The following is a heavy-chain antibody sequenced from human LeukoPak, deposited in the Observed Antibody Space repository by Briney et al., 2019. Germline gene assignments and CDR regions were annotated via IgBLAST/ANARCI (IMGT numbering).Heavy chain of an antibody. CDR2: ISYDGRNE. V-gene: IGHV3-30*04. CDR1: GFIFTNFA. J-gene: IGHJ4*02. CDR3: VRSSRVVGTKRDH. D-gene: IGHD1-26*01. Sequence: GGSLRLSCTTSGFIFTNFAMEWVRQAPGKGLEWVAAISYDGRNEYYADSAKGRFIVSRDSSKNRVYLQMNSLRYNDTATYYCVRSSRVVGTKRDHWGQGTLVTVSS.